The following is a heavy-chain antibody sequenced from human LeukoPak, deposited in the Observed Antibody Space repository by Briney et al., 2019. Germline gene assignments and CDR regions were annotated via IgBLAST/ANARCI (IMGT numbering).Heavy chain of an antibody. CDR2: ISAYNGDT. CDR3: AKDTFDY. J-gene: IGHJ4*02. Sequence: GASVKVSCKASGGTFSSYAISWVRQAPGQGLEWMGWISAYNGDTNYAQKLQGRVTMTTDTSTSTAYMELRSLRSDDTAMYYCAKDTFDYWGQGTLVTVSS. V-gene: IGHV1-18*01. CDR1: GGTFSSYA.